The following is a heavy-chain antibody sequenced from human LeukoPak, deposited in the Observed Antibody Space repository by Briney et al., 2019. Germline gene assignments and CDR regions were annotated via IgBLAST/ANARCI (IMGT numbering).Heavy chain of an antibody. D-gene: IGHD3-22*01. V-gene: IGHV3-66*01. Sequence: GGSLRLSCAASGFTVSSNYMSWVRQAPGKGLEWVSVIYSGGSTYYADSVKGRFTISRDNSKNTLYLQVNSLRAEDTAVYYCARGTGIVVFDAFDIWGQGTMVTVSS. CDR3: ARGTGIVVFDAFDI. CDR2: IYSGGST. J-gene: IGHJ3*02. CDR1: GFTVSSNY.